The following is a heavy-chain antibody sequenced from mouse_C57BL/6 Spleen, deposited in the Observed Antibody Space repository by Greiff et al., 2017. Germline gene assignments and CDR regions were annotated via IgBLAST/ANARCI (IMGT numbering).Heavy chain of an antibody. CDR2: IWRGGST. D-gene: IGHD2-5*01. J-gene: IGHJ4*01. CDR1: GFSLTSYG. CDR3: ATYYSNYRAMDY. Sequence: QVHVKQSGPGLVQPSQSLSITCTVSGFSLTSYGVHWVRQSPGKGLEWLGVIWRGGSTDYNAAFMSRLSITKDNSKSQVFFKMNSLQADDTAIYYCATYYSNYRAMDYWGQGTSVTVSS. V-gene: IGHV2-5*01.